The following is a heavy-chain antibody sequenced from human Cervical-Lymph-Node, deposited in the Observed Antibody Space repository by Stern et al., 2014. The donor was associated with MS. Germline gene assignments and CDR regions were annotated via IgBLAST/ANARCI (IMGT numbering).Heavy chain of an antibody. Sequence: VQLVQSGPEVKKPGASVRVSCKASGYTFTSHYMHWVRQAPGQGLEWMGLINPHTGSSISAQRFQGRVAMTSDTSSTTVYLELSSLTSEETALYFCARDVARKYYFDYWGQGTLVTVSS. CDR3: ARDVARKYYFDY. CDR2: INPHTGSS. J-gene: IGHJ4*02. CDR1: GYTFTSHY. D-gene: IGHD2-21*01. V-gene: IGHV1-46*01.